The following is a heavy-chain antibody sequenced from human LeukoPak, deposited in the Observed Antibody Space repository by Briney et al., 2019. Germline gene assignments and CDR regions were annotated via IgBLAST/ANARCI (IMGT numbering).Heavy chain of an antibody. J-gene: IGHJ4*02. D-gene: IGHD3-22*01. V-gene: IGHV4-59*01. Sequence: PSETLSLTCTVSGGSISSYYWSWIRQPPGKGLAWIGYIYYSGSTNYNPSLKSRVTISVDKSKNQFSLKLSSVTAADTAVYYCARRARSSGYYYFDYWGQGTLVTVSS. CDR1: GGSISSYY. CDR3: ARRARSSGYYYFDY. CDR2: IYYSGST.